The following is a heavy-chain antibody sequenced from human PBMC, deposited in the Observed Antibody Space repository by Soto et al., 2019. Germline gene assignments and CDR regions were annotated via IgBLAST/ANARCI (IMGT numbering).Heavy chain of an antibody. Sequence: SETLSLTCLVSGFPINSPCSWGWIRRPPGKGLEWIGSISHTVTTSYSPSLTSRVSISVDTSKNQVSLKLTSVTAADTAVYFCSRGTPEIRDSDHFAGHGWGNCTTVTV. CDR3: SRGTPEIRDSDHFAGHG. D-gene: IGHD2-15*01. V-gene: IGHV4-38-2*02. CDR1: GFPINSPCS. CDR2: ISHTVTT. J-gene: IGHJ6*03.